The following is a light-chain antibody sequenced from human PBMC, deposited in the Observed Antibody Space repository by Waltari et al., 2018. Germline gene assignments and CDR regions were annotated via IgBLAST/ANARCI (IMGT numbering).Light chain of an antibody. CDR1: QGISKF. CDR3: QQYKTFPLT. V-gene: IGKV1-16*01. Sequence: DIQMTQSPSSLAASVGDRVTITCRASQGISKFLSWFRQKPGKAPESLIYGASSLQSGVPSRFSGSGSGTDFTLTISSLQPEEFASYYCQQYKTFPLTFGGGTKVDI. J-gene: IGKJ4*01. CDR2: GAS.